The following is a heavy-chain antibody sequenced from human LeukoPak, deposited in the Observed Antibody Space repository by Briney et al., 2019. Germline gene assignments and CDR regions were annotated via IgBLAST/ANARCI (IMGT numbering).Heavy chain of an antibody. CDR3: VKDRSIAAPNNDFFDS. CDR2: ISSNGATT. J-gene: IGHJ4*02. D-gene: IGHD6-6*01. V-gene: IGHV3-64D*06. CDR1: GFTFNRFY. Sequence: GGSLRLSCSASGFTFNRFYLHWVRQAPGKGLEFVSHISSNGATTYYADSVKGRFTISRDNSKNTLYLRMSSLRADDTAVYYCVKDRSIAAPNNDFFDSWGQGALVTVSS.